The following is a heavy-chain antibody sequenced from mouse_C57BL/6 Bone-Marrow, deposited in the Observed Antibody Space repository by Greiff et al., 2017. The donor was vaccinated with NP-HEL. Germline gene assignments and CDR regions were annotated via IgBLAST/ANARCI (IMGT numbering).Heavy chain of an antibody. CDR3: TRIWPIYDGSSY. Sequence: EVQLQQSGAELVRPGASVKLSCTASGFTITDDYMHWVKQRPEQGLEWIGWIDPENGDTEYASKFQGKATITADTSSNTAYLQLSSLTSEDTAVYYGTRIWPIYDGSSYWGQGTLVTVSA. D-gene: IGHD2-3*01. CDR2: IDPENGDT. V-gene: IGHV14-4*01. CDR1: GFTITDDY. J-gene: IGHJ3*01.